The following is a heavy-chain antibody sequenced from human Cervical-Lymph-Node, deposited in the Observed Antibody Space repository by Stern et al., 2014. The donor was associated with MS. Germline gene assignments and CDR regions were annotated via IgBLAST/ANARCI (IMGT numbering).Heavy chain of an antibody. J-gene: IGHJ3*02. Sequence: QLQLQESGPGLVKPSETLSLTCTVSGGSISSYYWTWLRQPPGKGLEWIGYIYYSGSTNFNPSLKSRVTISVDTSKSQFSLKLSSVTAADTAVYYCARDGDSVGTYEGAFDIWGQGTMVTVSS. CDR3: ARDGDSVGTYEGAFDI. D-gene: IGHD1-26*01. V-gene: IGHV4-59*01. CDR2: IYYSGST. CDR1: GGSISSYY.